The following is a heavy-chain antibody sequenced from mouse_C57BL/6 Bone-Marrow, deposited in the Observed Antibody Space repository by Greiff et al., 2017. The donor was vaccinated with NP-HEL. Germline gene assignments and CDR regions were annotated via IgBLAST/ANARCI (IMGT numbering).Heavy chain of an antibody. Sequence: EVQGVESGGGLVKPGGSLKLSCAASGFTFSDYGMHWVRQAPEKGLEWVAYISSGSSTIYYADTVKGRFTISRDNAKNTLFLQMTSLRSEDTAMYYCARSFMVTTRGPRAMDYWGQGTSVTVSS. CDR1: GFTFSDYG. CDR3: ARSFMVTTRGPRAMDY. V-gene: IGHV5-17*01. CDR2: ISSGSSTI. D-gene: IGHD2-2*01. J-gene: IGHJ4*01.